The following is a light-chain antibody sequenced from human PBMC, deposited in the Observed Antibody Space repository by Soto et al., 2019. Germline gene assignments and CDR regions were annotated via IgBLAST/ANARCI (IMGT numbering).Light chain of an antibody. CDR3: QRYNSAPRT. CDR2: GAS. V-gene: IGKV1-27*01. J-gene: IGKJ1*01. CDR1: QGISHY. Sequence: DIEMTQSPSSLSASVGDRVTVTCRASQGISHYLAWYQQKPGKPPTLLMYGASTLQSGVPSRFSGSGSGTDFTLTISSLQPEDVAVYYCQRYNSAPRTVGQGTKVDI.